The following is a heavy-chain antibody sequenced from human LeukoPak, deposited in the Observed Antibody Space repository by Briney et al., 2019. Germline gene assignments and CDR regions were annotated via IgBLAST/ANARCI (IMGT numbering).Heavy chain of an antibody. V-gene: IGHV3-11*05. J-gene: IGHJ4*02. CDR3: ARGDYGGDYFDY. CDR2: ISSGSTYT. Sequence: SGGSLRLSCEVSGFTFSDHYMSWIRQAPGKRLEWVSYISSGSTYTNYADSVEGRFTISRDNAKNSLYLQLNSLRAEDTAVYYCARGDYGGDYFDYWGQGTLVTVSS. D-gene: IGHD4-23*01. CDR1: GFTFSDHY.